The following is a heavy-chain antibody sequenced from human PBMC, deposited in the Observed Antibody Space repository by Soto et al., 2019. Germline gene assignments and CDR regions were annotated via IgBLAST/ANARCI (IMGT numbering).Heavy chain of an antibody. V-gene: IGHV3-23*01. Sequence: GGSLRLSCAASGFTFSSYATSWVRQAPGKGLEWVSGVIGSGDHTYYADSVKGRFTISRENSKDTLYLQMSRLTADDTAVYFCAKGIGPSKMVEVDVWGQGTTVTVSS. D-gene: IGHD2-15*01. J-gene: IGHJ6*02. CDR1: GFTFSSYA. CDR3: AKGIGPSKMVEVDV. CDR2: VIGSGDHT.